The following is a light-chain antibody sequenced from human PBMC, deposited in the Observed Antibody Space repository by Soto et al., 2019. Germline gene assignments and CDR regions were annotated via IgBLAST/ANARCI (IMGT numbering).Light chain of an antibody. Sequence: QYALTQPASVSGSPGQSITISCTGTSSDVGGYNYVSWYQQHPGKAPKLMIYDVSNRPSGVSNRFSGSKSGNTASLTISWLQAEDEADYYCSSYTSSSTGWVFGGGTKLTVL. J-gene: IGLJ3*02. CDR3: SSYTSSSTGWV. CDR2: DVS. CDR1: SSDVGGYNY. V-gene: IGLV2-14*01.